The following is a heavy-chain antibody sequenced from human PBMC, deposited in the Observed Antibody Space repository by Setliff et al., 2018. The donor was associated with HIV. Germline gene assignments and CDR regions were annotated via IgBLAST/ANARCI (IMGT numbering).Heavy chain of an antibody. D-gene: IGHD3-3*01. CDR1: GGSISSYY. V-gene: IGHV4-59*01. J-gene: IGHJ4*02. Sequence: PSETLSLTCTVSGGSISSYYWSWIRQPPGKGLEWIGYTYYSGSTNYNPSLKSRVTISVDTSKNQFSLKLSSVTAADTAVYYCARVISSWSAYYIDYWGQGTLVTVSS. CDR3: ARVISSWSAYYIDY. CDR2: TYYSGST.